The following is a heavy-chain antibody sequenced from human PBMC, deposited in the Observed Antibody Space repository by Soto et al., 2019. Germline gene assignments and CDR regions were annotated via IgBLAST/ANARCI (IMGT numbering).Heavy chain of an antibody. V-gene: IGHV1-2*04. D-gene: IGHD3-3*01. J-gene: IGHJ4*02. CDR1: GYTFTGYY. CDR3: ARTYYDFWSGYSGFDY. Sequence: ASVKVSCKASGYTFTGYYMHWVRQAPGQGLEWMGWINPNSGGTNYAQKFQGWVTMTRDTSISTAYMELSRLRSDDTAVYYCARTYYDFWSGYSGFDYWGQGTLVTVSS. CDR2: INPNSGGT.